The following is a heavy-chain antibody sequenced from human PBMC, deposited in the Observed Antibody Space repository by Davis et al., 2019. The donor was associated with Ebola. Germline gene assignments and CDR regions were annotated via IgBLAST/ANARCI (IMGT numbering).Heavy chain of an antibody. CDR3: ARLERGYSSGWYREYFDY. CDR1: GFTFNYYA. J-gene: IGHJ4*02. CDR2: ISGSGGST. Sequence: GGSLRLSCAASGFTFNYYAMSWVRQAPGKGLEWVSAISGSGGSTYYADSVKGRFTISRDNSKNTLYLQMNSLRAEDTAVYYCARLERGYSSGWYREYFDYWGQGTLVTVSS. V-gene: IGHV3-23*01. D-gene: IGHD6-19*01.